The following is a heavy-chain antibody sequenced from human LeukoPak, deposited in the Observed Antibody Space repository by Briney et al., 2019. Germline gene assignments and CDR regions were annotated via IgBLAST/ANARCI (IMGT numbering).Heavy chain of an antibody. V-gene: IGHV1-18*01. CDR2: ISAYNGNT. Sequence: GASVKVSCKASGYTFTSYGISWVRQAPGQGLEWMGWISAYNGNTNYAQKLQGRVTMTTDTSTSTAYMELRSLRSDDTAVYYCAREQYDILTGSRGAFDIWGQGTMVTVSS. J-gene: IGHJ3*02. CDR1: GYTFTSYG. D-gene: IGHD3-9*01. CDR3: AREQYDILTGSRGAFDI.